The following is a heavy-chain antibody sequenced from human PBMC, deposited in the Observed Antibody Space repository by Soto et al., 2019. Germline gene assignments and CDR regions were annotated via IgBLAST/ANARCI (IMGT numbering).Heavy chain of an antibody. CDR3: ARRIVGPLLPGSGSYSFFDY. J-gene: IGHJ4*02. CDR1: GGSISSSSYY. CDR2: IYYSGST. Sequence: SETLSLTCTVSGGSISSSSYYWGWIRQPPGKGLEWIGSIYYSGSTYYNPSLKSRVTISVDTSKNQFSLKLSSVTAADTAVYYCARRIVGPLLPGSGSYSFFDYWGQGTLVTVSS. D-gene: IGHD3-10*01. V-gene: IGHV4-39*01.